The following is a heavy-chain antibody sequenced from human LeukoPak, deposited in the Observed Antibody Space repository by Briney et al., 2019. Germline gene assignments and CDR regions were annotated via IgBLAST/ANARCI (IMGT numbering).Heavy chain of an antibody. D-gene: IGHD3-10*01. CDR1: GGSFSGYY. CDR3: ARHSGMVRGVIRLRRDDYFDY. Sequence: PAATLSLTCAVYGGSFSGYYWSWIRQPPGKGLEWIGEISYSGSTNYHPFPKRRVTRSVDTSKNQFSLKLSSVTAADTAVYYCARHSGMVRGVIRLRRDDYFDYWGQGTLVTVSS. CDR2: ISYSGST. J-gene: IGHJ4*02. V-gene: IGHV4-34*01.